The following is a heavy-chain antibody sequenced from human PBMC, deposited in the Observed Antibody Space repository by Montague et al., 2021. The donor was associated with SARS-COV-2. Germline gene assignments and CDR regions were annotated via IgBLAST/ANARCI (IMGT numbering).Heavy chain of an antibody. V-gene: IGHV4-39*01. D-gene: IGHD5-18*01. CDR2: VDYSGXT. Sequence: SETLSLTCTVTGGPISDSSDYWGWIRQSPGKGLEWIASVDYSGXTXYXXSLKSRPTISVDTSKNQFSLKLNSVTAADTALYYCARREYSYGWGDWGQGTLVTVSS. CDR1: GGPISDSSDY. J-gene: IGHJ4*02. CDR3: ARREYSYGWGD.